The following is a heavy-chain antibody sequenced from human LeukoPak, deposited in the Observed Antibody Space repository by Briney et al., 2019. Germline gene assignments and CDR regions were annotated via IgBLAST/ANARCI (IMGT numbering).Heavy chain of an antibody. CDR1: GGSISSGDYY. Sequence: SQTLSLTCTVSGGSISSGDYYWSWIRQPPGKGLAWIGYIYYSGSTYYNPSLKSRVTISVDTSKNQFSLKLSSVTAADTAVYYCARALVASAGTYFDYWGQGTLVTVSS. V-gene: IGHV4-30-4*08. J-gene: IGHJ4*02. CDR2: IYYSGST. D-gene: IGHD6-13*01. CDR3: ARALVASAGTYFDY.